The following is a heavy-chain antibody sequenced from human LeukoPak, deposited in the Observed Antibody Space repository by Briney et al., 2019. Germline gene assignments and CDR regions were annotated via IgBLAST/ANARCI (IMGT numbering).Heavy chain of an antibody. CDR2: INHSGST. CDR1: GGSFSGYY. J-gene: IGHJ4*02. V-gene: IGHV4-34*01. Sequence: PSETLSLTCAVYGGSFSGYYWSWIRQPPGKGLEWIGEINHSGSTNYNPSLKSRVTISVDTSKNQFSLKLSSVTAADTAVYYCARAYGGSGWYDWGQGTLVTVSS. D-gene: IGHD6-19*01. CDR3: ARAYGGSGWYD.